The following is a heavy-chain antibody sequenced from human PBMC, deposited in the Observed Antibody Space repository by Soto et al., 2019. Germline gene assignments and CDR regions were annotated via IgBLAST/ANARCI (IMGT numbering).Heavy chain of an antibody. CDR1: GGSISSGGHS. CDR2: IFHTGGT. V-gene: IGHV4-30-2*01. D-gene: IGHD5-18*01. J-gene: IGHJ4*02. CDR3: ARGTFSYGPNLHYFDF. Sequence: QLQRQESRAGLVKPSQTLSLTCTVSGGSISSGGHSWSWIRQPPGKGLEWIGFIFHTGGTYYTPSLQSRLSVSLDLSRNQFSLKLYSVTAADTAIYYCARGTFSYGPNLHYFDFWGQGSLVTVSS.